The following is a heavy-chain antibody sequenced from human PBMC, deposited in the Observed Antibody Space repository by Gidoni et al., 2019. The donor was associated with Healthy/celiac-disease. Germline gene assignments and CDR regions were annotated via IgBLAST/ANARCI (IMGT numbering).Heavy chain of an antibody. CDR3: ARSRYCSGGSCYPIDY. CDR2: IYPGDSDT. J-gene: IGHJ4*02. CDR1: GYSFTSSW. V-gene: IGHV5-51*01. D-gene: IGHD2-15*01. Sequence: EVQLVQSGAEVKKPGESLKISCKGSGYSFTSSWIGWVRQMPGKGLEWMGIIYPGDSDTRYSPSFQGQVTISADKSISTAYLQWSSLKASDTAMYYCARSRYCSGGSCYPIDYWGQGTLVTVSS.